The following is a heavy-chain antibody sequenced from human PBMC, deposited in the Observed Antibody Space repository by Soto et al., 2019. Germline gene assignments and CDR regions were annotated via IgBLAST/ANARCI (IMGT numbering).Heavy chain of an antibody. Sequence: ASVKVSCKASGYTFTSYYMHWVRQAPGQGLEWMGMMNPNSGNTGYAQKFQGRVTMTRNTSISTAYMELSSLRSEDTAVYYCATTPRSYYYYYYMDVWGKGTTVTVSS. CDR2: MNPNSGNT. J-gene: IGHJ6*03. CDR3: ATTPRSYYYYYYMDV. D-gene: IGHD2-15*01. CDR1: GYTFTSYY. V-gene: IGHV1-8*02.